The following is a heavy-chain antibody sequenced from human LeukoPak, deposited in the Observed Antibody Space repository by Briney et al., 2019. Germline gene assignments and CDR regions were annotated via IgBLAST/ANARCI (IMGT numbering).Heavy chain of an antibody. Sequence: SETLSLTCTVSGDSISNTRYYWGWLRQPPGTGLEWIGTIYYSGSTYYNPSLKSRLTISVDTSKNQFSLNLSSVTAADTAVYYCARHRYDTSGYSQIDALDIWGQGTMVTVSS. J-gene: IGHJ3*02. CDR3: ARHRYDTSGYSQIDALDI. D-gene: IGHD3-22*01. CDR2: IYYSGST. V-gene: IGHV4-39*01. CDR1: GDSISNTRYY.